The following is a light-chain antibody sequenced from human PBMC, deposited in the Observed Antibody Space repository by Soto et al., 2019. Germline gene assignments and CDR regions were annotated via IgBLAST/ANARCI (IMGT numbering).Light chain of an antibody. CDR3: QSYDSSLSGSRV. CDR1: SSNIGAGYD. CDR2: GNS. J-gene: IGLJ1*01. Sequence: QSALTQPPSVSGAPGQRATISCTGSSSNIGAGYDVHWYQQLPGTAPKLLIYGNSNRPSGVPDRFSGSKSDTSASLAITGLQAEDESDYYCQSYDSSLSGSRVFGTGTKVTVL. V-gene: IGLV1-40*01.